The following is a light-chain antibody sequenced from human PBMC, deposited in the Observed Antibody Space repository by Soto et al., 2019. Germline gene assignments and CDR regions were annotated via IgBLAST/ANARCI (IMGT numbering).Light chain of an antibody. CDR1: SSDVGGYNY. Sequence: QSALTQPASVSGSPRQSITISCTGTSSDVGGYNYVSWYQQHPGKAPKLMIYDVSNRPSGVSNRFSGSKSGNTASLTISGLQAGDEADYYGSSYTSSSTRVFGTGTKLTVL. V-gene: IGLV2-14*01. CDR3: SSYTSSSTRV. CDR2: DVS. J-gene: IGLJ1*01.